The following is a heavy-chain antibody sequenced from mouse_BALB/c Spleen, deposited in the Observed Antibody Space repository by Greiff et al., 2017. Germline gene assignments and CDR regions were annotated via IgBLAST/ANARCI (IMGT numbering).Heavy chain of an antibody. J-gene: IGHJ3*01. Sequence: EVKVEESGGGLVKPGGSLKLSCAASGFTFSSYAMSWVRQSPEKRLEWVAEISSGGSYTYYPDTVTGRFTISRDNAKNTLYLEMSSLRSEDTAMYYCARDHYYGSWFAYWGQGTLVTVSA. CDR3: ARDHYYGSWFAY. D-gene: IGHD1-2*01. CDR2: ISSGGSYT. CDR1: GFTFSSYA. V-gene: IGHV5-9-4*01.